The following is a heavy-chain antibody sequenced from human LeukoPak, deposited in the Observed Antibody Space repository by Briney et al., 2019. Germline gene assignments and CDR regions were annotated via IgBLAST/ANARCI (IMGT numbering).Heavy chain of an antibody. D-gene: IGHD6-19*01. Sequence: GASVKVSCKASGGTFSSYAISWVRQAPGQGLEWMGGIIPIFGTANYAQKFQGRVTITRDTSASTACMELSSLRSEDTAVYYCARAAVWQWLVLDYWGQGTLVTVSS. CDR3: ARAAVWQWLVLDY. CDR2: IIPIFGTA. CDR1: GGTFSSYA. V-gene: IGHV1-69*05. J-gene: IGHJ4*02.